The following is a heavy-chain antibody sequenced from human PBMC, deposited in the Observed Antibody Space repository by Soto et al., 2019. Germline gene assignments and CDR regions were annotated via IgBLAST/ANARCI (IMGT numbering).Heavy chain of an antibody. V-gene: IGHV4-39*01. D-gene: IGHD1-26*01. CDR3: ATYTGSYRPVDF. CDR1: GGSISSTTYY. Sequence: QLQLQESGPGLVKPSETLSLTCTVSGGSISSTTYYWVWIRQPPGKGLEWIANIYYRGSTYYNPSLNSRVTISVDTSKSQFSLELSSVTAADTAVYYCATYTGSYRPVDFWGQGILVTVSS. J-gene: IGHJ4*02. CDR2: IYYRGST.